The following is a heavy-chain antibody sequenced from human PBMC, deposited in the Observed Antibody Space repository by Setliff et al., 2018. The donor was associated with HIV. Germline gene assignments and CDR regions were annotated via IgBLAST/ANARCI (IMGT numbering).Heavy chain of an antibody. CDR2: IKQDGSEK. J-gene: IGHJ6*03. CDR3: ARGRLLWSGSYYYLDV. V-gene: IGHV3-7*01. CDR1: GFTFSTYW. Sequence: PGGSLRLSCAASGFTFSTYWMSWVRQAPGKGLEWVANIKQDGSEKYYVDSVRGRFTISRDNAKNSLYLQMNSLRAEDSAVYYCARGRLLWSGSYYYLDVWGKGTTVTVSS. D-gene: IGHD3-10*01.